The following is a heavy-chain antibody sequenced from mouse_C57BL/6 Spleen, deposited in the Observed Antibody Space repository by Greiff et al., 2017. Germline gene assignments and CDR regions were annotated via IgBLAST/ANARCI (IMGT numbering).Heavy chain of an antibody. CDR1: GFTFSSYA. J-gene: IGHJ1*03. D-gene: IGHD1-1*01. Sequence: EVKVVESGGGLVKPGGSLKLSCAASGFTFSSYAMSWVRQTPEKRLEWVATISDGGSYTYYPDNVKGRFTISRDKAKNNLYLQMSHLKSEDTAMYYWARETLHYYGSSHWYFDVWGTGTTVTVSS. V-gene: IGHV5-4*01. CDR2: ISDGGSYT. CDR3: ARETLHYYGSSHWYFDV.